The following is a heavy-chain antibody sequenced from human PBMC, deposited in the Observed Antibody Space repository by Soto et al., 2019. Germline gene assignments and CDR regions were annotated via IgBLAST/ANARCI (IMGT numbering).Heavy chain of an antibody. D-gene: IGHD2-21*02. V-gene: IGHV3-7*03. CDR2: IKQDGSEK. J-gene: IGHJ4*02. Sequence: GGSLRLSCAASGFTFGNYWMSWVRQAPGKGLEWVANIKQDGSEKYYVDSVKGRFTISRDNAKNSLYLQMNSLRAEDTAVYYCARDPYCGGDCYGINWGQGTLVTVSS. CDR1: GFTFGNYW. CDR3: ARDPYCGGDCYGIN.